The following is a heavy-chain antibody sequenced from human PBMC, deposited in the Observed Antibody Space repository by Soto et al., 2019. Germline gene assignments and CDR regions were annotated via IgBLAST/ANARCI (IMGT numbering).Heavy chain of an antibody. J-gene: IGHJ4*02. CDR2: ISAYNGNT. CDR3: ARDRGFLESFGLEGFDY. D-gene: IGHD3-3*01. CDR1: GYTFTSYG. V-gene: IGHV1-18*01. Sequence: ASVKVSCKASGYTFTSYGISWVRQAPGQGLEWMGWISAYNGNTNYAQKLQGRVTMTTDTSTSTAYMELRSLRSDDTAVYYCARDRGFLESFGLEGFDYWGQGTLVTVSS.